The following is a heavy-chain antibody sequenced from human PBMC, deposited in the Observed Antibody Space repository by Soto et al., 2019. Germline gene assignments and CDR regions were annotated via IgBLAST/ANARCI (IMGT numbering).Heavy chain of an antibody. V-gene: IGHV4-59*08. J-gene: IGHJ4*02. CDR3: GRDMQLWRLDS. CDR1: GGSISSYY. CDR2: IYYSGST. Sequence: SETLSLTCTVSGGSISSYYWSWIRQPPGKGLEWIGYIYYSGSTNYNPSLRSRVTISVDTSKNQFSLKLSSVTAADTAVYYCGRDMQLWRLDSWGQGTLVTVSS. D-gene: IGHD2-15*01.